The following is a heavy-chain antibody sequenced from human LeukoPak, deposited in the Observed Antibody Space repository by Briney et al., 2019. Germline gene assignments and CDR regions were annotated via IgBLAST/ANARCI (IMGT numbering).Heavy chain of an antibody. CDR3: ARDSQRYSYGYADY. CDR2: ISYDGSNK. CDR1: GFTFSSYA. V-gene: IGHV3-30-3*01. Sequence: GGSLRLSCAASGFTFSSYAMHWVRQAPGKGPEWVAVISYDGSNKYYADSVKGRFTISRDNSKNTLYLQMNSLRAEDTAVYYCARDSQRYSYGYADYWGQGTLVTVSS. J-gene: IGHJ4*02. D-gene: IGHD5-18*01.